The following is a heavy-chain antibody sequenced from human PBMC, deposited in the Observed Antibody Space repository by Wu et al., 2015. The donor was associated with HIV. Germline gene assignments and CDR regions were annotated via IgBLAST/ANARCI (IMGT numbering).Heavy chain of an antibody. Sequence: QVQLVQSGPELRKPGASVKVSCKASGYTFTSYGISWVRQAPGQGLEWMGWISAYNGNTNYAQKLQGRVTLTTDTSTNTAYMELRTLRSNDTAIYYCARDSANYGMDVWGQGTTVTVSS. CDR3: ARDSANYGMDV. D-gene: IGHD3-10*01. J-gene: IGHJ6*02. CDR1: GYTFTSYG. V-gene: IGHV1-18*01. CDR2: ISAYNGNT.